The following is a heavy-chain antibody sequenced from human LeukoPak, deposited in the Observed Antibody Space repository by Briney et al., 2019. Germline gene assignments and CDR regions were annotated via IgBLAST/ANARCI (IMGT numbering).Heavy chain of an antibody. J-gene: IGHJ3*02. D-gene: IGHD2-2*02. CDR1: GFTFDDYA. CDR3: ARDTHCSSTSCYNAFDT. CDR2: ISGDGGST. V-gene: IGHV3-43*02. Sequence: PGGSLRLSCAASGFTFDDYAMHWVRQAPGKGLEWVSLISGDGGSTYYADSVKGRFTISRDNSKNSLYLQMNSLRAEDTAVYYCARDTHCSSTSCYNAFDTWGQGTMVTVSS.